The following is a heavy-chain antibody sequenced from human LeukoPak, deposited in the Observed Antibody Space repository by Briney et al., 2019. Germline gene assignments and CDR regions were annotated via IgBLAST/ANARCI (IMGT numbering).Heavy chain of an antibody. Sequence: SETLSLTCTVSGGSISSYYWSWIRQPPGKGLEWIGYIYCSGSTNYNPSLKSRVTISVDTSKNQFSLKVSSVTAADTAVYYCAGIRTLISFDIWGQGTMVTVSS. CDR3: AGIRTLISFDI. CDR1: GGSISSYY. V-gene: IGHV4-59*01. J-gene: IGHJ3*02. D-gene: IGHD3-10*01. CDR2: IYCSGST.